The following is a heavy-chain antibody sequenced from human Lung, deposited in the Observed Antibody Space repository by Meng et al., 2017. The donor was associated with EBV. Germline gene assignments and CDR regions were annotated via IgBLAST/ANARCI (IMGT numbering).Heavy chain of an antibody. Sequence: QGLLGQSGAVVKKPGASVKVSCRASGYTFNNYGLNWVRQAPGQGLERMGWISPYIGNTNYAQRFQGRLTLTTDTSTDTAYMELRSLSPDDTAIYYCARDRGQDTVVVVADRGFDPWGQGTLVTVSS. CDR3: ARDRGQDTVVVVADRGFDP. V-gene: IGHV1-18*01. D-gene: IGHD2-15*01. J-gene: IGHJ5*02. CDR2: ISPYIGNT. CDR1: GYTFNNYG.